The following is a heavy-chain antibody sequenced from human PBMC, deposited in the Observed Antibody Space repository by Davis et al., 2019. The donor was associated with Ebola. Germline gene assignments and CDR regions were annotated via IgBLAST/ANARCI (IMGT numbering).Heavy chain of an antibody. J-gene: IGHJ5*02. CDR2: INHSGST. CDR1: GGSFSAYY. V-gene: IGHV4-34*01. Sequence: SGTLSLTCAVYGGSFSAYYWSWIRQPPGKGLEWIGEINHSGSTNYNPSLKSRVTISVDTSKNQFSLKLSSVTAADTAVYYCARVVGATTSWFDPWGQGTLVTVSS. D-gene: IGHD1-26*01. CDR3: ARVVGATTSWFDP.